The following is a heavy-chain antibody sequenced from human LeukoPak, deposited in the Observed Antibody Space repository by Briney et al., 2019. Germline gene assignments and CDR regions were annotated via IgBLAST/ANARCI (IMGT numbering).Heavy chain of an antibody. Sequence: PSETLSLTCAVYGGSFSGYYWSWIRQPPGKGLEWIGEINHSGSTNYNPSLKSRVTISVDTSKNQFSLKLSSVTAADTAVYYCARVAYSGSYLQFDYWGQGTLVTVSS. CDR3: ARVAYSGSYLQFDY. J-gene: IGHJ4*02. CDR2: INHSGST. V-gene: IGHV4-34*01. CDR1: GGSFSGYY. D-gene: IGHD1-26*01.